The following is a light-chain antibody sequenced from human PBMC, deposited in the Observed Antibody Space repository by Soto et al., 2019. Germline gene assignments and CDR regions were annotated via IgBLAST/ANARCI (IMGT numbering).Light chain of an antibody. CDR1: SSDVGGYNY. J-gene: IGLJ3*02. CDR2: EVS. Sequence: QSALTQPASVSGSPGQSIAISCTGTSSDVGGYNYVSWYQQHPGKAPKLMIYEVSNRPSGVSNRFSGSKSGSTASLTISGLQAEDEADYYCSSYTSSGTWVFGGGTQLTVL. V-gene: IGLV2-14*01. CDR3: SSYTSSGTWV.